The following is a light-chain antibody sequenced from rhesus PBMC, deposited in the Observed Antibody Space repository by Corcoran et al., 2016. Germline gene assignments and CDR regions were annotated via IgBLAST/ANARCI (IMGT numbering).Light chain of an antibody. CDR3: QQYSSRIT. V-gene: IGKV1-22*01. CDR2: KAS. J-gene: IGKJ4*01. Sequence: DIQMTQSPSSLSASVGDTVTITCRASQSIISWLAWYPQTPGKAPKLLIYKASSLQTGVPSRLSGSGSGTEFTLTVSSLQSEDFATYYCQQYSSRITFGGGTKVALK. CDR1: QSIISW.